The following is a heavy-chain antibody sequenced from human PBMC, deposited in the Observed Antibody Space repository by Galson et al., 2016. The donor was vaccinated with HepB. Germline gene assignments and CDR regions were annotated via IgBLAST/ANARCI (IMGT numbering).Heavy chain of an antibody. CDR3: ARNLPYSKLRNGYMDV. V-gene: IGHV3-21*06. J-gene: IGHJ6*03. Sequence: SLRLSCAVSGFSISSCDMNWVRQAPGKGLEWVSSIGTSDTYIYYAASVRGRFTIFRDPTKNSLYLQMNSLRAEDSAVYYCARNLPYSKLRNGYMDVWGKGTTVTVSS. CDR2: IGTSDTYI. CDR1: GFSISSCD. D-gene: IGHD6-13*01.